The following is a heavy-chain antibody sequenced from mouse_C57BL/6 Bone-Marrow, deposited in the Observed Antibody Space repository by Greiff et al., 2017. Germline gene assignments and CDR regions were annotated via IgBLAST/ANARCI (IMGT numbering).Heavy chain of an antibody. J-gene: IGHJ2*01. CDR1: GFTFSSYG. CDR3: ARLGSNYGGY. D-gene: IGHD2-5*01. Sequence: EVKLMESGGDLVKPGGSLKLSCAASGFTFSSYGMSWVRQTPDKRLEWVATISSGGSYTYYPDSVKGRFTISRDNAKNTLYLQMSSLKSEDTAMYYCARLGSNYGGYWGQGTTLTVSS. CDR2: ISSGGSYT. V-gene: IGHV5-6*01.